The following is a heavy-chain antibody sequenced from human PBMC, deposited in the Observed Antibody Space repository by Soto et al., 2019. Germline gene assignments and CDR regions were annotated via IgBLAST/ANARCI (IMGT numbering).Heavy chain of an antibody. CDR2: ISSSGSTI. CDR1: GFTFSDYY. V-gene: IGHV3-11*01. J-gene: IGHJ6*02. CDR3: ARALADTPRVYYYGMDV. Sequence: QVQLVESGGGLVKPGGSLRLSCAASGFTFSDYYMSWIRQAPGKGLEWVAYISSSGSTIYYADSVKGRFTISRDNAKNSLYLQMNSLRAEDTAVYYCARALADTPRVYYYGMDVWGQGTTVTVSS.